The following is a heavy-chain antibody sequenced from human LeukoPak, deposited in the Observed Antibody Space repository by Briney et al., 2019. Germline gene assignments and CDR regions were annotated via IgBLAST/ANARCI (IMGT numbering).Heavy chain of an antibody. J-gene: IGHJ4*02. CDR2: ISGSGGST. CDR3: AKDPYYYGSGSYPFDY. Sequence: GGSLRLSCAASGFTFSSYAMSWVRQAPGKGLEWVSAISGSGGSTYYADSVKGRFTISRDNSKNTLYLQMNSLRAEDTAVYYCAKDPYYYGSGSYPFDYWGQGTLVTASS. CDR1: GFTFSSYA. V-gene: IGHV3-23*01. D-gene: IGHD3-10*01.